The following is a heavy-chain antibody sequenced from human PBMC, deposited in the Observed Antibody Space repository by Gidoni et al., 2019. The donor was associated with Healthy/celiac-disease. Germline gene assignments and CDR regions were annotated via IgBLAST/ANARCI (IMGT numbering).Heavy chain of an antibody. V-gene: IGHV1-69*01. CDR1: GGTFSSYA. CDR2: IIPIFGTA. D-gene: IGHD2-2*01. CDR3: ARDGIGTSLYYYYGMDV. J-gene: IGHJ6*02. Sequence: QVQLVQSGAEVKKPGSSVKVSCKASGGTFSSYAISWLRQAPGQGLEWMGGIIPIFGTANYAQKFQGRVTITADESTSTAYMELSSLRSEDTAVYYCARDGIGTSLYYYYGMDVWGQGTTVTVSS.